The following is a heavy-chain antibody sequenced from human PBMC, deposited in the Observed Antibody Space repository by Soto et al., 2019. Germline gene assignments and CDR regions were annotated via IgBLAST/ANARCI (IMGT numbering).Heavy chain of an antibody. J-gene: IGHJ6*02. CDR2: ISGSGGST. CDR3: AKERSSSSVVYYYYGMDV. CDR1: GFPLCSYS. V-gene: IGHV3-23*01. Sequence: GGSPKLSCATSGFPLCSYSLSWVRPGPGEGVEWVSAISGSGGSTYYADSVKGRFTISRDNSKNTLYLQMNSLRAEDTAVYYCAKERSSSSVVYYYYGMDVWGQGTTVTVSS. D-gene: IGHD6-6*01.